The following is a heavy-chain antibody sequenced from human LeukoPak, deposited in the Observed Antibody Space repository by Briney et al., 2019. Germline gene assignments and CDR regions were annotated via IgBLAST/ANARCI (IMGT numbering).Heavy chain of an antibody. V-gene: IGHV4-61*02. CDR3: AREVLRYFDWLPKTDAFDI. CDR1: GGSISSGCYY. J-gene: IGHJ3*02. D-gene: IGHD3-9*01. CDR2: IYTSGST. Sequence: PSQTLSLTCTVSGGSISSGCYYWSWIRQPAGQGLEWIGRIYTSGSTNYNPSLKSRVTISVDTSKNQFSLKLSSVTAADTAVYYCAREVLRYFDWLPKTDAFDIWGQGTMVTVSS.